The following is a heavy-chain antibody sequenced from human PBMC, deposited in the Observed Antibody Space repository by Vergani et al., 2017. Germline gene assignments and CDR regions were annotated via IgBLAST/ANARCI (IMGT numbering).Heavy chain of an antibody. J-gene: IGHJ5*02. CDR2: IYTSGST. CDR3: ASDTHSGQRADR. CDR1: GGSISNYY. V-gene: IGHV4-4*07. Sequence: QVQLQESGPGLVKPSETLSLTCTVSGGSISNYYWSWIRQPAGKGLEWIWRIYTSGSTNYNPSLKSRVTISVDTSKNQFSLTLTSVTAADTAVYYCASDTHSGQRADRWGQGILVTVTS. D-gene: IGHD6-19*01.